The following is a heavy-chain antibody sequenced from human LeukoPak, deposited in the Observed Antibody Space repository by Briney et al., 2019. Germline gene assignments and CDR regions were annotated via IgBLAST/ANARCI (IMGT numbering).Heavy chain of an antibody. Sequence: GASVKVSCKASGYTFTGYYMHWVRQAPGQGLEWMGWINPNSGGTNYAQKFQGRVTMTRDTSINTAYMELSRLRSDDTAVYYCARDPDGYNLSYYYYMDVWGKGTTVTVSS. J-gene: IGHJ6*03. CDR3: ARDPDGYNLSYYYYMDV. CDR1: GYTFTGYY. D-gene: IGHD5-24*01. V-gene: IGHV1-2*02. CDR2: INPNSGGT.